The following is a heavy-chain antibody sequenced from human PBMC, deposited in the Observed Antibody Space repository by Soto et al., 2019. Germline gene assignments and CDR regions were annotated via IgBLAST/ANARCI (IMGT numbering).Heavy chain of an antibody. Sequence: ESGGGLVQPGGSLRLSCAVSGFTFSDPYMDWVRQAPGKGLEWVGRTRNKANRYTTEYAASVKGRFTVSRDDSKSSLYLQMNSLTTEDTAIYYCARSTGNHRYFDLWGRGTLVTVSS. J-gene: IGHJ2*01. CDR2: TRNKANRYTT. V-gene: IGHV3-72*01. CDR3: ARSTGNHRYFDL. D-gene: IGHD3-9*01. CDR1: GFTFSDPY.